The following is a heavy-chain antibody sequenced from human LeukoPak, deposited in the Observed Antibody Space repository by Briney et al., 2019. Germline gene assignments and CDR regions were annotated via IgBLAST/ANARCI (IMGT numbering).Heavy chain of an antibody. CDR3: AQQLSYGFDI. D-gene: IGHD3-16*02. J-gene: IGHJ3*02. CDR1: GLTFSKNW. CDR2: MKEDGSEK. V-gene: IGHV3-7*01. Sequence: GGSVRLSCVVSGLTFSKNWMSWVRQAPGKGLEWVANMKEDGSEKYYVDSVKGRFTISRDNPRNSLYLQMSSLRAEDTAVYYCAQQLSYGFDIWGQGTMVTVSP.